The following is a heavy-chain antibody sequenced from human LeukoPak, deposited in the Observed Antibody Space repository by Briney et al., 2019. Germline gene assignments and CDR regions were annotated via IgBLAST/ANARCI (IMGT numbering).Heavy chain of an antibody. CDR3: TYHREATVYGDYGPYYYGMDV. J-gene: IGHJ6*02. CDR1: GFTFGDYA. V-gene: IGHV3-49*04. D-gene: IGHD4-17*01. CDR2: IRSKAYGGTT. Sequence: PGGSLRLSCTASGFTFGDYAMSWVRQAPGKGLEWVGFIRSKAYGGTTEYAASVKGRFTISRDDSKSIAYLQMNSLKTEDTAVYYCTYHREATVYGDYGPYYYGMDVWGQGTTVTVSS.